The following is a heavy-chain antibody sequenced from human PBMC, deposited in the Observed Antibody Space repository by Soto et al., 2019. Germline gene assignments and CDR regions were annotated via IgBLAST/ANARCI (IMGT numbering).Heavy chain of an antibody. CDR2: ISYDGSNK. CDR3: AKGPILRFLTYGMDV. CDR1: GFTFSSYG. J-gene: IGHJ6*02. V-gene: IGHV3-30*18. Sequence: QVQLVESGGGVVQPGRSLRLSCAASGFTFSSYGMHWVRQAPGKGLEWVAVISYDGSNKYYADSVKGRFTISRDNYKNTLYLQMNSLRAEDKAVYYCAKGPILRFLTYGMDVWGQGATVSVSS. D-gene: IGHD3-3*01.